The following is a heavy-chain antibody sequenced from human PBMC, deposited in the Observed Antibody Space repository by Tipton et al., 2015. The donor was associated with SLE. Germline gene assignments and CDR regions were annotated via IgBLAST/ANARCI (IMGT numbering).Heavy chain of an antibody. CDR3: AREGSSGYYDY. D-gene: IGHD3-22*01. V-gene: IGHV4-59*12. J-gene: IGHJ4*02. Sequence: TLSLTCAVSGGSLSSYYWSWIRQPPGKGLEWIGYIYYSGSTNYNPPLKSRVTISVDTSKNQFSLKLSSVTAADTAVYYCAREGSSGYYDYWGQGTLVTVSS. CDR2: IYYSGST. CDR1: GGSLSSYY.